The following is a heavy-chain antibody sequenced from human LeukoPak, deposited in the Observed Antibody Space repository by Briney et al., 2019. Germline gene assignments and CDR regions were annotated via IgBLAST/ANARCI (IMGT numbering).Heavy chain of an antibody. D-gene: IGHD6-13*01. CDR3: AREASSFSSSWLYYYYYMDV. V-gene: IGHV4-39*07. CDR2: IYYSGST. J-gene: IGHJ6*03. CDR1: GGSISSSSYY. Sequence: SETLSLTCTVSGGSISSSSYYWGWIRQPPGKGLEWIGSIYYSGSTNYNPSLKSRVTISVDTSKNQFSLKLSSVTAADTAVYYCAREASSFSSSWLYYYYYMDVWGKGTTVTVSS.